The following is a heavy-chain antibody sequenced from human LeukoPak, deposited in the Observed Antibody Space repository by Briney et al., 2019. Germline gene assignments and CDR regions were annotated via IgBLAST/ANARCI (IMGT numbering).Heavy chain of an antibody. CDR2: ISGSGGST. Sequence: GGSLRLSCAASGFTFSSYGMSWVRQAPGKGLEWVSAISGSGGSTYYADSVKGRFTISRDNSKNTLYLQMNSLRAEDTAVYYCARVSEHLVSSGWGSYYYYMDVWGKGTTVTVSS. D-gene: IGHD6-19*01. CDR1: GFTFSSYG. V-gene: IGHV3-23*01. J-gene: IGHJ6*03. CDR3: ARVSEHLVSSGWGSYYYYMDV.